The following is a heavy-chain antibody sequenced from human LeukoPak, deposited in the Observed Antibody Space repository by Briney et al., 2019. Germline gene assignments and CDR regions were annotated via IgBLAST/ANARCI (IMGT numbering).Heavy chain of an antibody. D-gene: IGHD2-2*01. J-gene: IGHJ4*02. V-gene: IGHV3-64*01. CDR3: ARGGCSSTSCYSSISRYYFDY. Sequence: GGSLRLSCAASGFTFSSYAMHWVRQAPGKGLEYVSAISSNGGSTYYANSVKGRFTISRDNSKKTLYLQMGSLRAEDMAVYYCARGGCSSTSCYSSISRYYFDYWGQGTLVTVSS. CDR1: GFTFSSYA. CDR2: ISSNGGST.